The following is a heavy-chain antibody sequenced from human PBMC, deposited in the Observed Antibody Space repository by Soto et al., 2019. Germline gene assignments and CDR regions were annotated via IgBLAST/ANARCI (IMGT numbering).Heavy chain of an antibody. CDR3: ARAYYDILTGLVAFDI. V-gene: IGHV1-2*04. Sequence: ASVKVSCKASGYTFTGYYMHWVRQAPGQGLEWMGWINPNSGGTNYAQKFQGWVTMTRDTSISTAYMELSRLRSDDTAVYYCARAYYDILTGLVAFDIWRQGTMVTVSS. CDR2: INPNSGGT. D-gene: IGHD3-9*01. CDR1: GYTFTGYY. J-gene: IGHJ3*02.